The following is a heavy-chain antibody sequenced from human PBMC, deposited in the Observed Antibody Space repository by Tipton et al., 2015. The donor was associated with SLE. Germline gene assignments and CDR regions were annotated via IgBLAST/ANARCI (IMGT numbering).Heavy chain of an antibody. D-gene: IGHD6-13*01. Sequence: TLSLTCAVYGGSFSGYYWSWIRQPPGKGLEWIGEINHSGSTNYNPSLKSRVTTSVDTSKNQVSLKLSSVTAADTAVYYCARVRIISAGTHFDYWGQGTLVTVSS. J-gene: IGHJ4*02. CDR1: GGSFSGYY. V-gene: IGHV4-34*01. CDR2: INHSGST. CDR3: ARVRIISAGTHFDY.